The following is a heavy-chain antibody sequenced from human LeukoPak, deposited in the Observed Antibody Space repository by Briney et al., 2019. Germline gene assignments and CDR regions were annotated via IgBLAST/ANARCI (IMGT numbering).Heavy chain of an antibody. CDR2: ISYDGSNK. CDR1: GFTFSSND. Sequence: GGSLRLSCAASGFTFSSNDMDWVRQAPGKGLEWGAVISYDGSNKYYADSVKGRFTISRDNSKNTLYLQINSLRGEDTAVYYCAKEVAVAGLDYWGQGTLVTVSS. J-gene: IGHJ4*02. V-gene: IGHV3-30*18. CDR3: AKEVAVAGLDY. D-gene: IGHD6-19*01.